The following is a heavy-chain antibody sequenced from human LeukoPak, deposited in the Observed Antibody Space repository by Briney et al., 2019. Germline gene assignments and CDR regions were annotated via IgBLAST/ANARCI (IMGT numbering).Heavy chain of an antibody. V-gene: IGHV4-30-4*01. Sequence: PSETLSLTCTVSGGSISSGDYYWSWIRQPPGKGLEWIGYIYYSGSTYYNPSLKSRVTISVDTSKNQFSLKLSSVTAADTAVYYCARNHYYDSSGYFHWGQGTLVTVSS. CDR1: GGSISSGDYY. J-gene: IGHJ4*02. CDR3: ARNHYYDSSGYFH. D-gene: IGHD3-22*01. CDR2: IYYSGST.